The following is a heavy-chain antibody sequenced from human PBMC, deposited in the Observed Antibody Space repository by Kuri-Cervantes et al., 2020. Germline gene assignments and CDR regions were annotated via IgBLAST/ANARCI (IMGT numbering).Heavy chain of an antibody. CDR3: ARGTTIFGVVIIPFDY. Sequence: GESLKISCAASGFTFDDYAMHWVRQAPGKGLEWVSLISWDGGSTYYADSVKGRFTISRDNAKNSLYLQMNSLRAEDTAVYYCARGTTIFGVVIIPFDYWGQGTLVTVSS. CDR1: GFTFDDYA. V-gene: IGHV3-43D*03. D-gene: IGHD3-3*01. J-gene: IGHJ4*02. CDR2: ISWDGGST.